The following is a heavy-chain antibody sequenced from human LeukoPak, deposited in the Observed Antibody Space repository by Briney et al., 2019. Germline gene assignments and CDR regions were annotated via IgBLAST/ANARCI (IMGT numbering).Heavy chain of an antibody. Sequence: GESLQISCQGSGYSFTRYWIAWVRQMPGKGLEWMGIIYPGDSDTRYSPSFQGQVTISADKSISTAYLQWSSLKASDTTMYYCARIEMKGNGELWDSGWYFLSKRSDADYYYYYMDVWGKGTTVTVSS. J-gene: IGHJ6*03. CDR2: IYPGDSDT. CDR1: GYSFTRYW. V-gene: IGHV5-51*01. D-gene: IGHD6-19*01. CDR3: ARIEMKGNGELWDSGWYFLSKRSDADYYYYYMDV.